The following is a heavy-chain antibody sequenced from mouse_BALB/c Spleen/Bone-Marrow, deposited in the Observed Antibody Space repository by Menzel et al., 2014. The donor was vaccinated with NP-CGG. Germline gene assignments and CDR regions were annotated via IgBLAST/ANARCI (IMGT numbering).Heavy chain of an antibody. V-gene: IGHV5-17*02. J-gene: IGHJ4*01. CDR3: AECRAAYGSVRRGYAMDY. CDR2: ISSGSSTI. D-gene: IGHD2-1*01. CDR1: GFTFSSFG. Sequence: DVQLQESGGGLVQPGGPRKLSCAASGFTFSSFGMHWVRQAPEKGLEWVAYISSGSSTIYYADTVRGRFTISRDNPKNTLFLEMTSRRSEDKAIYYCAECRAAYGSVRRGYAMDYWGQGTSVTVSS.